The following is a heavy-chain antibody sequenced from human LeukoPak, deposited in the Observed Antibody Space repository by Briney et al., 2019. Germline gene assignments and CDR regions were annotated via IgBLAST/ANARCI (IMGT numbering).Heavy chain of an antibody. D-gene: IGHD3-10*01. CDR2: ISAGSTYI. J-gene: IGHJ3*01. Sequence: GGSLRLSCAASGFNFSSYTMNWVRQAPGKGLEWVASISAGSTYIFYADSMKGRITVSRDNAKRSLYLQMNSLRGEDTAVYYFARFMGSFYYSGDFFDVWGGGTMVTVSS. CDR1: GFNFSSYT. CDR3: ARFMGSFYYSGDFFDV. V-gene: IGHV3-21*04.